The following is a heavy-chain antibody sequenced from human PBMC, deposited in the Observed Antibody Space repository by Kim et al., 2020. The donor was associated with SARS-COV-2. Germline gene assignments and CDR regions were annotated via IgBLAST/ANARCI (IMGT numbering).Heavy chain of an antibody. CDR1: GGSISSSSYY. D-gene: IGHD2-8*01. CDR3: ARHFELMEGYAFDI. Sequence: SETLSLTCTVSGGSISSSSYYWGWIRQPPGKGLEWIGSIYYSGSTYYNPSLKSRVTISVDTSKNQFSLKLSSVTAADTAVYYCARHFELMEGYAFDIWGQGTMVTVSS. V-gene: IGHV4-39*01. J-gene: IGHJ3*02. CDR2: IYYSGST.